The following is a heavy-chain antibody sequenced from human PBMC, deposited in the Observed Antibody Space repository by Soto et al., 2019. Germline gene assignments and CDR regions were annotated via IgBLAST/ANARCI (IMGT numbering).Heavy chain of an antibody. CDR3: NNAEVVLKYFFDY. CDR1: GFTFDDYT. CDR2: ISRDGGRT. D-gene: IGHD2-8*01. Sequence: GGSLRLSCAASGFTFDDYTMHWVRQAPGQGLEWVSPISRDGGRTYYADSVKGRFAISRDNSKNTLFLQMNSLRTADTALYYCNNAEVVLKYFFDYWGQGTPVTVSS. J-gene: IGHJ4*02. V-gene: IGHV3-43*01.